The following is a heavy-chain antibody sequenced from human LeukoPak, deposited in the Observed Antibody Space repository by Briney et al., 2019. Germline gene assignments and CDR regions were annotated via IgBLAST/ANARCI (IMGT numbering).Heavy chain of an antibody. J-gene: IGHJ6*03. V-gene: IGHV3-7*01. CDR1: GFTFSSYW. Sequence: QTGGSLRLSCAASGFTFSSYWMSWVRQAPGKGLEWVANIKQDGSEKYYVDSVKGRFTISRDNSKNTLYLQMNSLRAEDTAVYYCAKVGAAAVSDSYYYMDVWGKGTTVTISS. D-gene: IGHD6-13*01. CDR2: IKQDGSEK. CDR3: AKVGAAAVSDSYYYMDV.